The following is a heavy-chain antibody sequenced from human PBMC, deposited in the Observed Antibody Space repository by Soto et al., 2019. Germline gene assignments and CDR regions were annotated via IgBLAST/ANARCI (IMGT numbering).Heavy chain of an antibody. CDR2: INHSGST. CDR3: ARGRYDFWSGYYYRYYYYMDV. V-gene: IGHV4-34*01. D-gene: IGHD3-3*01. Sequence: SXTLSLTCAVYGGSLSGYYWSWIRQPPVNGLEWIGEINHSGSTNYNPSLKSRVTISVDTSKNQFSLKLSSVTAADTAVYYCARGRYDFWSGYYYRYYYYMDVWGKGTTVTVSS. CDR1: GGSLSGYY. J-gene: IGHJ6*03.